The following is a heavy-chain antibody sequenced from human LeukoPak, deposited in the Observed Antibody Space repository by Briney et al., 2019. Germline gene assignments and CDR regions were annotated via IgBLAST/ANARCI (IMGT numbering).Heavy chain of an antibody. Sequence: SETLSLTCTVSGASISSSSYYWGSVRQPPGRGLEWLGSIYYTGSTYYNPSLKSRVTISVDTSKNQFSLKLTSVNAADTAVYYCARGVTIFGVVKGPRSFDYWGQGTLVTVSS. CDR1: GASISSSSYY. J-gene: IGHJ4*02. V-gene: IGHV4-39*07. D-gene: IGHD3-3*01. CDR3: ARGVTIFGVVKGPRSFDY. CDR2: IYYTGST.